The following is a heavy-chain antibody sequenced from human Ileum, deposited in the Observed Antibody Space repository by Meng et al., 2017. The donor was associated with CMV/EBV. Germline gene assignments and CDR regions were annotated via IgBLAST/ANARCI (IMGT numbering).Heavy chain of an antibody. CDR2: LNTDGSYM. CDR3: ARPRDGYSPFDL. V-gene: IGHV3-74*03. Sequence: GGSLRLSCAASGFTFSSYWMHWVRQATGKGLVWVARLNTDGSYMTYADSVRGRFAISRDNAKNMVYLQMNSLTADDTAVYYCARPRDGYSPFDLWGQGTLVTVSS. J-gene: IGHJ4*02. D-gene: IGHD5-18*01. CDR1: GFTFSSYW.